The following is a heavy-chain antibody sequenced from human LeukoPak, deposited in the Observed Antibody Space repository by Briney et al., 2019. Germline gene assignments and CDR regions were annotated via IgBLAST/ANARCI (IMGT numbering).Heavy chain of an antibody. V-gene: IGHV4-39*01. Sequence: SETLSLTCSVSGGSISSSTYYWGWIRQAAEKGLEWMGNIYNSGSTYYNPSLKSRVTTSVDTSKNQFSLKLSTVTAADTAVYYCARQAYSSNLGWFDPWGQGTLVTVSS. CDR2: IYNSGST. CDR1: GGSISSSTYY. CDR3: ARQAYSSNLGWFDP. D-gene: IGHD6-13*01. J-gene: IGHJ5*02.